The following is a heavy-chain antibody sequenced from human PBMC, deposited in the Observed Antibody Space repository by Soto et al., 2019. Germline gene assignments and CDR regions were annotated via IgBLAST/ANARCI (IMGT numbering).Heavy chain of an antibody. CDR1: GVTYNTFA. CDR3: VRAAKRYFDY. D-gene: IGHD6-25*01. J-gene: IGHJ4*02. CDR2: IIPVLGPA. Sequence: QVQLVQSGAEVRKPGSSVKVSCKASGVTYNTFAVSWVRQAPGQGLEWMGGIIPVLGPAFYAQKFQGRVTINADKSTSTAYLELTSLRSEETAVYYCVRAAKRYFDYWGQGTLVTVSS. V-gene: IGHV1-69*06.